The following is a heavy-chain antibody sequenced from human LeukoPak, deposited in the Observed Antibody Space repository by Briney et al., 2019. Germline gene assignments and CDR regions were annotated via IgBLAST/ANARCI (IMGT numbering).Heavy chain of an antibody. J-gene: IGHJ5*02. D-gene: IGHD1-14*01. CDR2: IWYDGSNI. CDR1: GFIFSSYG. CDR3: AKGSGINHYHWIDP. Sequence: GSSLRLSCAASGFIFSSYGMHWVRQAPGKELEWVEVIWYDGSNIYYADSVKGRFTISRDNSKNTLYLQMDSLRAEDTALYYCAKGSGINHYHWIDPWGQGTLVTVSS. V-gene: IGHV3-33*06.